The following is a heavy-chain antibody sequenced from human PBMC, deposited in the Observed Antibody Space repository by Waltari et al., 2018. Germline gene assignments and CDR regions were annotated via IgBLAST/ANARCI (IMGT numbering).Heavy chain of an antibody. D-gene: IGHD5-12*01. Sequence: EVQLVQSGAEVKKPGESLKISCKGPGYSFTSYWLGWVRELPGKGLEGMGIIYPGESDTRYSPSFQGQVTISADKSISTAYLQWSSLKASDTAMYYCARHPRGYSGYDTSIDYWGQGTLVTVSS. CDR3: ARHPRGYSGYDTSIDY. V-gene: IGHV5-51*01. J-gene: IGHJ4*02. CDR1: GYSFTSYW. CDR2: IYPGESDT.